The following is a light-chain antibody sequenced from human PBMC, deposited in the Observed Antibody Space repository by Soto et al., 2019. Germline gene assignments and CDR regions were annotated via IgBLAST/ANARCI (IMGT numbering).Light chain of an antibody. V-gene: IGKV1-39*01. J-gene: IGKJ3*01. CDR2: AAS. CDR1: QSISRH. Sequence: DIQMTQAPSSLSASVGDRVTITCRASQSISRHLNWYQQKPGKAPKVLIYAASSLQSGVPSRFSGSGSGTDFTLTISSLQPDDFATYYYQQSYNTPFTFGPGTKVHSK. CDR3: QQSYNTPFT.